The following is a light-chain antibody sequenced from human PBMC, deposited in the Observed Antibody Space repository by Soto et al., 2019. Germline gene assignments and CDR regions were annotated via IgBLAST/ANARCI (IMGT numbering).Light chain of an antibody. V-gene: IGKV3-11*01. CDR1: QSVSNNY. Sequence: EIVLTQSPATLSLSPGESATLSCRASQSVSNNYLAWYQQKPGQAPRLLIYDASKRATGIPARFRGSGFGTDFTLTISSLEPEDFAVYYCQQRSKWRTFGQGTKVDIK. CDR3: QQRSKWRT. J-gene: IGKJ1*01. CDR2: DAS.